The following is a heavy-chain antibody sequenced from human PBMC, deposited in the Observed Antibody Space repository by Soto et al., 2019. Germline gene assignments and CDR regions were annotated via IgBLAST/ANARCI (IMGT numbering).Heavy chain of an antibody. D-gene: IGHD5-12*01. J-gene: IGHJ4*02. CDR2: IRSKTDGGTA. Sequence: GESLKISCAASRFPFSDAWMSWVRQAPGRGLEWVGRIRSKTDGGTAEYAAPVKGRFTVSRDDSKNTLYLQMNSLKTEDTAVYYCTTLYSGYDYVGYWGQGTLVTVSS. CDR3: TTLYSGYDYVGY. V-gene: IGHV3-15*01. CDR1: RFPFSDAW.